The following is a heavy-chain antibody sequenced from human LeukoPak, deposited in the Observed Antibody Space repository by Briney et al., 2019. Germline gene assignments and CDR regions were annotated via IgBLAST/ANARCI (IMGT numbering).Heavy chain of an antibody. Sequence: NPSETLSLTCNGSGASISSYYWTWIRQPAGKGLEWIGRVYTSASTNYNPSLKSRVTMSIDTSKNQFSLKLNPMTAADTAVYYCAAELLESFDYWGQGTLVTVSS. CDR3: AAELLESFDY. CDR1: GASISSYY. V-gene: IGHV4-4*07. J-gene: IGHJ4*02. CDR2: VYTSAST.